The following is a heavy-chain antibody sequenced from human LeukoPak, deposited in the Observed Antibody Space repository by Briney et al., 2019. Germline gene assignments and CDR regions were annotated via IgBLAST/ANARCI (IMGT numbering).Heavy chain of an antibody. D-gene: IGHD3-22*01. CDR3: ARRSSDSTGLWAFDY. V-gene: IGHV4-4*09. CDR1: GGSISSYY. Sequence: ASETLSLTCTVPGGSISSYYWSWIRQPPGKGLEWIGYIFSSGSANYTPPLERRVNISLDRSSKQFSRKLKSVTAADTAVYYFARRSSDSTGLWAFDYWGQGTLVTVYS. CDR2: IFSSGSA. J-gene: IGHJ4*02.